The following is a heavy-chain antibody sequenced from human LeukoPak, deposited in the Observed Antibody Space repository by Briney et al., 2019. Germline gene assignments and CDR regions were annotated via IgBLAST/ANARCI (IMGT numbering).Heavy chain of an antibody. CDR3: ARGLELRKFWVAYYYDSSGSNYMDV. D-gene: IGHD3-22*01. V-gene: IGHV1-8*01. J-gene: IGHJ6*03. CDR2: MNPNSGNT. CDR1: GYTFTSYD. Sequence: ASVKVSCKASGYTFTSYDINWVRQTTGQGLEWMGWMNPNSGNTGYAQKFQGRVTMTRNTSISTAYMELSSLRSEDTAVYYCARGLELRKFWVAYYYDSSGSNYMDVWDKGTTVTISS.